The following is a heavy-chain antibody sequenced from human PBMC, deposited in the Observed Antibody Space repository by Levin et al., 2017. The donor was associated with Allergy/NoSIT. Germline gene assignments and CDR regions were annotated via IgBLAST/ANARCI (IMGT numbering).Heavy chain of an antibody. V-gene: IGHV3-53*01. CDR2: IYSGGTT. J-gene: IGHJ4*02. D-gene: IGHD3-22*01. CDR3: ARGSRDSSGYYYPCDY. Sequence: PGGSLRLSCAASGFIVSSNYMSWVRQAPGKGLEWVSVIYSGGTTYYGDSVKGRFTISRDNSKNTLSLQMNSLRAEDTAVYYCARGSRDSSGYYYPCDYWGQGTLVTVSS. CDR1: GFIVSSNY.